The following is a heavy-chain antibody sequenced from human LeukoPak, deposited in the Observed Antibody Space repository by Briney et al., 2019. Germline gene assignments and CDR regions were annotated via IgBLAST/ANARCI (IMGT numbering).Heavy chain of an antibody. CDR2: ISGSGGST. J-gene: IGHJ4*02. Sequence: PGGSLRLSCAASGFTFSSYAMSWVRQAPGKGLEWVSAISGSGGSTYYADSVKGRFTTSRDNSKNTLYLQMNSLRAEDTAVYYCAKRFNSSGWYAYLDYWGQGTLVTVSS. V-gene: IGHV3-23*01. CDR3: AKRFNSSGWYAYLDY. D-gene: IGHD6-19*01. CDR1: GFTFSSYA.